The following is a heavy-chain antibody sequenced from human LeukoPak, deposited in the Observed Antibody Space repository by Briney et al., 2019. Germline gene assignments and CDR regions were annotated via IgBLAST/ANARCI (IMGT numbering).Heavy chain of an antibody. CDR2: TYYRSKWYN. CDR3: ARGPFGSGWQKRRDVYFDY. D-gene: IGHD6-19*01. V-gene: IGHV6-1*01. Sequence: SQTLSLTCAISGDSVSSNSAAWNWIRQSPSRGLEWLGRTYYRSKWYNDYAVSVKSRITINPDTSKNQFSLQLNSVTPEDTAVYYCARGPFGSGWQKRRDVYFDYWGQGTLVTVSS. J-gene: IGHJ4*02. CDR1: GDSVSSNSAA.